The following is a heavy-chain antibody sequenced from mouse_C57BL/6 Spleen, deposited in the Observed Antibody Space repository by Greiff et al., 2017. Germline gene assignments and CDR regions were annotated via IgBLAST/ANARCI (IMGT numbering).Heavy chain of an antibody. CDR2: IHPNSGST. CDR1: GYTFTSYW. J-gene: IGHJ3*01. Sequence: VKLQQPGAELVKPGASVKLSCKASGYTFTSYWMHWVKQRPGQGLEWIGMIHPNSGSTNYNEKFKSKATLTVDKSSSTAYMQLSSLTSEDSAVYYCARSGAYYGSSYWFAYWGQGTLVTVSA. V-gene: IGHV1-64*01. CDR3: ARSGAYYGSSYWFAY. D-gene: IGHD1-1*01.